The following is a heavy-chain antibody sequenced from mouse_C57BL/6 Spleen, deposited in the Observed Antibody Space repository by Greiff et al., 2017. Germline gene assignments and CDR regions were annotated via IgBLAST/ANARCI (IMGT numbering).Heavy chain of an antibody. Sequence: VQLQQPGAELVKPGASVKLSCKASGYTFNSYWMQWVKQRPGQGLEWIGGIDPSDSYTNYDSKFQGKATLTVDTSSSTAYMQLSSLTSGDSAVXYCAGWTTPSDYWGQGTTLTVSS. V-gene: IGHV1-50*01. J-gene: IGHJ2*01. D-gene: IGHD5-5*01. CDR1: GYTFNSYW. CDR3: AGWTTPSDY. CDR2: IDPSDSYT.